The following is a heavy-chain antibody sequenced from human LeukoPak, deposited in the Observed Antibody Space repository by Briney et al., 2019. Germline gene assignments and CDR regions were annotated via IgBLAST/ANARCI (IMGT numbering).Heavy chain of an antibody. CDR1: GFTFSSYE. Sequence: PGGSLRLSCAASGFTFSSYEMNWVRQAPGKGLEWVSYISSSGSTIYYADSVKGRFTISRDNAKNSLYLQMNSLRAEDTAVYYCARDRKQLGGYDFRGTWGYYYYYMDVWGKGTTVTVSS. D-gene: IGHD5-12*01. CDR3: ARDRKQLGGYDFRGTWGYYYYYMDV. V-gene: IGHV3-48*03. J-gene: IGHJ6*03. CDR2: ISSSGSTI.